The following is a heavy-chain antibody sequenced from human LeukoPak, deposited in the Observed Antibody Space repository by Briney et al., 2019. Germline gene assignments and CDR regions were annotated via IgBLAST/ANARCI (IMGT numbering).Heavy chain of an antibody. Sequence: ASVKVSCTASGYTFTSYGISWVRQAPGQGLEWMGWISAYNGNTNYAQKLQGRVTMTTDTSTSTAYTELRSLRSDDTAVYYCAIRYGSGTAFDYWGQGTLVTVSS. CDR3: AIRYGSGTAFDY. J-gene: IGHJ4*02. D-gene: IGHD3-10*01. CDR2: ISAYNGNT. CDR1: GYTFTSYG. V-gene: IGHV1-18*04.